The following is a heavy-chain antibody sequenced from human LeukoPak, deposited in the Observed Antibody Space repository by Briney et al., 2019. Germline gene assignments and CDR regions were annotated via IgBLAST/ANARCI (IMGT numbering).Heavy chain of an antibody. CDR3: ARGAPDCSGGSCYRRDYYYYMDV. CDR1: GGTFSSYA. CDR2: IIPIFGTA. J-gene: IGHJ6*03. Sequence: SVKVSCKASGGTFSSYAISWVRQAPGQGLEWMGGIIPIFGTANYAQKFQGRVTITTDESTSTAHMELSSLRSEDTAVYYCARGAPDCSGGSCYRRDYYYYMDVWGKGTTVTVSS. V-gene: IGHV1-69*05. D-gene: IGHD2-15*01.